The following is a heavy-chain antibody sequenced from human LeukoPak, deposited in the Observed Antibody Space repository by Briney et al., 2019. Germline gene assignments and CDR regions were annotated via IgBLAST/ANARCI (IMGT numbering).Heavy chain of an antibody. V-gene: IGHV4-39*07. CDR2: IYYSGST. CDR3: ARGRQRYSSSFVPFDP. CDR1: GGSISSGSYD. Sequence: SETLSLTCTVSGGSISSGSYDWGWIRQPPGTGLEWIGSIYYSGSTYYNPSLKSRVTISVDTSKNQFSLKLSSVTAADTAVYYCARGRQRYSSSFVPFDPWGQGTLVTVSS. D-gene: IGHD6-13*01. J-gene: IGHJ5*02.